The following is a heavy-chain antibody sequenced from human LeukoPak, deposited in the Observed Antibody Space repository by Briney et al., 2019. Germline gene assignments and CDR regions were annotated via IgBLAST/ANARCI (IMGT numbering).Heavy chain of an antibody. Sequence: PSETLSLTCTVSGGSISSNYWNWIRQPPGKGLEWIGQISYSGTTNYNPSLKSRVTISVDTSKNQFSLKLTFVTAADTAVYYCARDGRASVVTPERAFDIWGQGTMVTVSS. CDR3: ARDGRASVVTPERAFDI. V-gene: IGHV4-59*01. CDR1: GGSISSNY. J-gene: IGHJ3*02. CDR2: ISYSGTT. D-gene: IGHD4-23*01.